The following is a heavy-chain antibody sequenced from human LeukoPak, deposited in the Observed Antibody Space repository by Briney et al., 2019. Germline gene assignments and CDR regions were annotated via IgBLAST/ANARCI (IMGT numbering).Heavy chain of an antibody. D-gene: IGHD1-7*01. CDR2: ISSSSSYI. V-gene: IGHV3-21*01. CDR3: ARDENSELLYNWFDP. Sequence: TGGSLRLSCAASGFTFSSYSMNWVRQAPGKGLEWVSSISSSSSYIYYADSVKGRFTISRDNAKNSLYLQMNSLRAEDTAVYYGARDENSELLYNWFDPWGQGTLVTVSS. CDR1: GFTFSSYS. J-gene: IGHJ5*02.